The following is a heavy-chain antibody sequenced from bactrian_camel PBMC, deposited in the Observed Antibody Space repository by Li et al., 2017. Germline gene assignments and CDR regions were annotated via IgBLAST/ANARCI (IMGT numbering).Heavy chain of an antibody. CDR2: LYRNGGT. D-gene: IGHD1*01. V-gene: IGHV3S53*01. Sequence: QVQLVESGGGSVQAGGSLRLSCVASPAAYSSFCMGWFREAPGKEREGVAALYRNGGTVYRDSVKGRFTISRDNAKNMVYLQMNSLLPEDTAMYYCAAERERCTYCDGLGEEYCPGLGPEGQGTQVTVS. CDR1: PAAYSSFC. CDR3: AAERERCTYCDGLGEEYCPGLGP. J-gene: IGHJ6*01.